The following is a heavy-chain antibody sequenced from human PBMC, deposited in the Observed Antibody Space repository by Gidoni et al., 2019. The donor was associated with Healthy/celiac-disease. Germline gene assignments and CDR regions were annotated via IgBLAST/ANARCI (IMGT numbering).Heavy chain of an antibody. Sequence: VQLVQSGAAAKKPGESLKISCKGSGYSFTSYWIGWVPQMPGKGLEWMGIIYPGDSDTRYSTSFQGQVTISADKSISTAYLQWSSLKASDTAMYYCARSTIGSSGYYYGMDVWGQGTTVTVSS. V-gene: IGHV5-51*01. CDR3: ARSTIGSSGYYYGMDV. J-gene: IGHJ6*02. CDR1: GYSFTSYW. D-gene: IGHD3-10*01. CDR2: IYPGDSDT.